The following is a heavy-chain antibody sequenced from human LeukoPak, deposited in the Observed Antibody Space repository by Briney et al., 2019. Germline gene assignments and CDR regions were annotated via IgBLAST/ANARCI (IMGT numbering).Heavy chain of an antibody. CDR1: GGTFSSYA. CDR3: ASSVLVYDYVWGSYRPNWFDP. V-gene: IGHV1-69*05. D-gene: IGHD3-16*02. Sequence: SAKVSCKASGGTFSSYAISWVRQAPGQGLEWMGGIIPIFGTANYAQKFQGRVTITTDESTSTAYMELSSLRSEDTAVYYCASSVLVYDYVWGSYRPNWFDPWGQGTLVTVSS. CDR2: IIPIFGTA. J-gene: IGHJ5*02.